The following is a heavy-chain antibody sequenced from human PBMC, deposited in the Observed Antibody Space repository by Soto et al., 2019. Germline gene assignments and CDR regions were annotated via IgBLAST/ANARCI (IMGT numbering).Heavy chain of an antibody. CDR3: VKFSGITMIVVVIPPNNFDY. V-gene: IGHV3-23*01. CDR2: ISGSGGST. CDR1: GFTFSSYA. Sequence: PGGSLRLSCAASGFTFSSYAMSWVRQAPGKGLEWVSAISGSGGSTYYADSVKGRFTVSRDNSNSTLYLQMSDLRAEDTAVYYCVKFSGITMIVVVIPPNNFDYWGLGTLVTVSS. D-gene: IGHD3-22*01. J-gene: IGHJ4*02.